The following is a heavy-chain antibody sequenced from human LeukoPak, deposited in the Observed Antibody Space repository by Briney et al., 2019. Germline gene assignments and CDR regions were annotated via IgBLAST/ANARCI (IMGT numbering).Heavy chain of an antibody. D-gene: IGHD4-17*01. V-gene: IGHV3-9*01. J-gene: IGHJ4*02. CDR2: ISWNSGSI. CDR1: GFTFDDYA. Sequence: GRSLRLSCEASGFTFDDYAMHWVRQAPGKGLEWVSGISWNSGSIGYADSVKGRFTISRENAKNSLYLQMNSLRVEDTALYYCAKEGRYGDYVNYWGQGTLVTVSS. CDR3: AKEGRYGDYVNY.